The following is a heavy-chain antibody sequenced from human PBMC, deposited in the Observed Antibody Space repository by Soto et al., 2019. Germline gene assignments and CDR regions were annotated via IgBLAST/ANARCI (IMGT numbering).Heavy chain of an antibody. D-gene: IGHD2-8*01. CDR3: ARQTNPRYFDD. CDR2: IYYSGST. CDR1: GVSISSYY. J-gene: IGHJ4*02. Sequence: SDTLSLTCTVSGVSISSYYWSWILQPPGKGLEWIGYIYYSGSTNYNPSLKSRVTISVDTSKNQFSLKLSSVTAADTAVYYCARQTNPRYFDDWGQGTLGNISS. V-gene: IGHV4-59*08.